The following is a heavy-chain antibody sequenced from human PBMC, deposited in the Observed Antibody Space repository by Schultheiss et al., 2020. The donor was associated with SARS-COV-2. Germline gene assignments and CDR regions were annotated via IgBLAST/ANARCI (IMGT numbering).Heavy chain of an antibody. D-gene: IGHD3-9*01. V-gene: IGHV4-61*01. CDR1: GGSVSSGSYY. Sequence: SQTLSLTCTVSGGSVSSGSYYWSWIRQPPGKGLEWIGYIYYSGSTNYNPSLKSRVTISVDTSKNQFSLKLSSVTAADTAVYYCARGDLYYDILTGYYTTPCDYWGQGTLVTVSS. CDR3: ARGDLYYDILTGYYTTPCDY. CDR2: IYYSGST. J-gene: IGHJ4*02.